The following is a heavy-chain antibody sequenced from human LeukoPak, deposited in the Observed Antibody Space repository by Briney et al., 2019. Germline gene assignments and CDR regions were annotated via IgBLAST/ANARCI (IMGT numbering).Heavy chain of an antibody. CDR3: ARHYSSTWYFDWFDP. CDR2: INHSGST. Sequence: PSETLSLTCSVSGGSFSGYFWSWIRQPPGKGLEWIGEINHSGSTNYNPSLKSRVTISVDTSKNHLSLKLTSVTAADTAVYYCARHYSSTWYFDWFDPWGQGTLVTVSS. D-gene: IGHD6-13*01. J-gene: IGHJ5*02. V-gene: IGHV4-34*01. CDR1: GGSFSGYF.